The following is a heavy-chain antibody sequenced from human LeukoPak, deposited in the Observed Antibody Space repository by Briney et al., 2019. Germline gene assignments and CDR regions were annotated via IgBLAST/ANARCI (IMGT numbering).Heavy chain of an antibody. CDR2: ISYDGSNK. CDR3: AKDPDIVVVPAKPTGFDY. D-gene: IGHD2-2*01. J-gene: IGHJ4*02. V-gene: IGHV3-30*18. Sequence: PGRSLRLSCAASGFTFSSYGMHWVRQAPGKGLEWVAVISYDGSNKYYADSVKGRFTISRDNSKNTLYPQMNSLRAEDTAVYYCAKDPDIVVVPAKPTGFDYWGQGTLVTVSS. CDR1: GFTFSSYG.